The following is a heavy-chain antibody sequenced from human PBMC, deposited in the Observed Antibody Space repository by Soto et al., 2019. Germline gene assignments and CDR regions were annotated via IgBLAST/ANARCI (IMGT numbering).Heavy chain of an antibody. CDR1: GFTVSSNY. CDR3: ASTPPIFYYYYGMDV. J-gene: IGHJ6*02. Sequence: GGSLRLSCAASGFTVSSNYMSWVRQAPGKGLEWVSYISSSGSTIYYADSVKGRFTISRDNAKNSLYLQMNSLRAEDTAVYYCASTPPIFYYYYGMDVWGQGTTVTVSS. D-gene: IGHD3-9*01. V-gene: IGHV3-11*04. CDR2: ISSSGSTI.